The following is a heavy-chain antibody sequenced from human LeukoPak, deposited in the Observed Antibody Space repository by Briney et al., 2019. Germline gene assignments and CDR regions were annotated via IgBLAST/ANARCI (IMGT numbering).Heavy chain of an antibody. V-gene: IGHV3-21*06. CDR3: AGGLMIRFGGVIGTEALDV. CDR1: AFTFSSYS. Sequence: GGSLRLSCAASAFTFSSYSMNWVRPAPGKGLEWVSSIISSSSYIYYADSVKGPFIIPRDNAKNSLYLQMNGLRAEDRAVYYCAGGLMIRFGGVIGTEALDVWGQGTMVTVSS. J-gene: IGHJ3*01. D-gene: IGHD3-16*02. CDR2: IISSSSYI.